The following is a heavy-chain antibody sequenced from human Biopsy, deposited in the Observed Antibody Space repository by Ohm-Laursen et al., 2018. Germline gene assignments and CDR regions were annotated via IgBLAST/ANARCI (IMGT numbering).Heavy chain of an antibody. Sequence: GSLRLSCAASGFTVYNNYMTWVRQAPGKGLEWVSLIYSGGDTRYADSVKGRFTISRDSSKNTLYLQMNSLRADDTAVYYCALAAAQTVTHFDYWGQGTLVTVPS. J-gene: IGHJ4*02. V-gene: IGHV3-66*01. CDR1: GFTVYNNY. CDR2: IYSGGDT. CDR3: ALAAAQTVTHFDY. D-gene: IGHD4-17*01.